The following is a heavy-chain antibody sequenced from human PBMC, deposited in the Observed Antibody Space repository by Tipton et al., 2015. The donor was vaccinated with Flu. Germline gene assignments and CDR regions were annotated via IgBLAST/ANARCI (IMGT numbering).Heavy chain of an antibody. D-gene: IGHD2-15*01. CDR2: IYYSGST. CDR1: GGSFSGYY. J-gene: IGHJ4*02. V-gene: IGHV4-34*01. CDR3: ATKEVSYCSGGSCYSYYFDY. Sequence: LRLSCAVYGGSFSGYYWSWIRQPPGKGLEWIGSIYYSGSTYYNPSLKSRVTISVDTSKNQFSLKLSSVTAADTAVYYCATKEVSYCSGGSCYSYYFDYWGQGTLVTVSS.